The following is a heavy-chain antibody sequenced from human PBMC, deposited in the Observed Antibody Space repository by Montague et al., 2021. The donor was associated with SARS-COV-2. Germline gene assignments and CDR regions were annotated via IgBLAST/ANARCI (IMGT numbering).Heavy chain of an antibody. D-gene: IGHD6-13*01. CDR3: ARDPVEQQQLVHSLDY. V-gene: IGHV3-7*01. CDR2: IKQDGSAQ. CDR1: GFTFSTYW. Sequence: SLRLSCAASGFTFSTYWMTWVRQAPGKGLEWVANIKQDGSAQHYVDSVRGRFTVSRDNAKKSLFLQMNSLRAEDTAVYFCARDPVEQQQLVHSLDYWGQGTLVIVSS. J-gene: IGHJ4*02.